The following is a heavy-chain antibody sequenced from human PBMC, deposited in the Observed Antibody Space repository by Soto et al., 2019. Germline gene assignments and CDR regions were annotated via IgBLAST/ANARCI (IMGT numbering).Heavy chain of an antibody. CDR2: IIPIFGTA. J-gene: IGHJ6*02. CDR3: ARRSSVAARLKNGMDV. V-gene: IGHV1-69*06. Sequence: ASVKVSCKASGGTFSSYAISWVRQAPGQGLEWMGGIIPIFGTANYAQKFQGRVTITADKSTSTAYMELSSLRSEDTAVYYCARRSSVAARLKNGMDVWGQGTTVTVSS. D-gene: IGHD6-6*01. CDR1: GGTFSSYA.